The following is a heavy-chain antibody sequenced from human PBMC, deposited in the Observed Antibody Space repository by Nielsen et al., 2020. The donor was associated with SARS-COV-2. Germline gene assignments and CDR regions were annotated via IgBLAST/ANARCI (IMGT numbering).Heavy chain of an antibody. V-gene: IGHV6-1*01. J-gene: IGHJ4*02. Sequence: SQTLSLTCAISGDSVSSNSAAWNWIRQSPSRGLEWLGRTYYRSKWYNDYAVSVKSRITINPDTSKNQFSLQLNSVTPEDTAVYYCARSTRYPHSGSPGNFDYWGQGTLVTVSS. D-gene: IGHD6-19*01. CDR3: ARSTRYPHSGSPGNFDY. CDR1: GDSVSSNSAA. CDR2: TYYRSKWYN.